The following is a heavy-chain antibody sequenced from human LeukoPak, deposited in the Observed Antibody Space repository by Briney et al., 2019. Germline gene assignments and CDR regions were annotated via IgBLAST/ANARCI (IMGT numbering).Heavy chain of an antibody. CDR2: IYTSGST. CDR3: ARHLEGWWFDP. Sequence: KPSETLSLTCTVSGGSLSSYYWNWIRQPPGKGLEWIGYIYTSGSTNYNPSVMSRVTMSVDTSKNQFSLKLSSVTAADMAVYYCARHLEGWWFDPWGQGTLVTVSS. J-gene: IGHJ5*02. CDR1: GGSLSSYY. V-gene: IGHV4-4*08. D-gene: IGHD3-3*01.